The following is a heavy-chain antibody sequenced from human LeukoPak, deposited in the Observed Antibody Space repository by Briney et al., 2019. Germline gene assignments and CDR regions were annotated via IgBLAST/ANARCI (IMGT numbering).Heavy chain of an antibody. CDR3: ARVLWFGELSYYFDF. V-gene: IGHV3-11*01. CDR2: ISSSGSTI. CDR1: GFTVSSNY. J-gene: IGHJ4*02. D-gene: IGHD3-10*01. Sequence: PGGSLRLSCAASGFTVSSNYMSWIRQAPGKGLEWVSYISSSGSTIYYADSVKGRFTISRVNAKNSLYLQMNSLRAEDTAVYYCARVLWFGELSYYFDFWAQGTLVTVSS.